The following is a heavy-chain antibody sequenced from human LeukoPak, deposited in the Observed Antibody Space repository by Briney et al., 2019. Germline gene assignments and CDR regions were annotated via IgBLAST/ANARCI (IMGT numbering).Heavy chain of an antibody. D-gene: IGHD6-19*01. CDR2: ISSSSSYI. V-gene: IGHV3-21*01. Sequence: PGGSLRLSCAASGFTFSSYSMNWVRQAPGKGLEWVSSISSSSSYIYYADSVKGRFTISRDNAKNSLYLQTNSLRAEDTAVYYCARELPALAGYFDYWGQGILVTVSS. J-gene: IGHJ4*02. CDR3: ARELPALAGYFDY. CDR1: GFTFSSYS.